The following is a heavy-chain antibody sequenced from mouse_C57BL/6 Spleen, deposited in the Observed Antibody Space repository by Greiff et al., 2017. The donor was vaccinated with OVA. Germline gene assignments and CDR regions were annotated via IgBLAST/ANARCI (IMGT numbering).Heavy chain of an antibody. Sequence: DVKLVESEGGLVQPGSSMKLSCTASGFTFSDYYMAWVRQVPEKGLEWVANINYDGSSTYYLDYLKSRFIISRDNATNILYLQMSSLKSEDTATDYCARRSYGYGEGWYFDVWGTGTTVTVSS. V-gene: IGHV5-16*01. D-gene: IGHD2-2*01. J-gene: IGHJ1*03. CDR3: ARRSYGYGEGWYFDV. CDR2: INYDGSST. CDR1: GFTFSDYY.